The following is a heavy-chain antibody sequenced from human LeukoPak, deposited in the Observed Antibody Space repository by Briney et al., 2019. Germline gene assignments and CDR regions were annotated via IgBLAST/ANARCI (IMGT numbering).Heavy chain of an antibody. CDR1: GGSISSGSYY. V-gene: IGHV4-61*02. D-gene: IGHD5-12*01. CDR3: ARERLQFRVAYFDY. J-gene: IGHJ4*02. CDR2: IYTSGST. Sequence: SQTLSLTCTVSGGSISSGSYYWTWLRQPAGMGLEWIGRIYTSGSTGYNPSLKSRVNISLDTSKNQFSLKLTSVTAADTAVYYCARERLQFRVAYFDYWGQGILVTVSS.